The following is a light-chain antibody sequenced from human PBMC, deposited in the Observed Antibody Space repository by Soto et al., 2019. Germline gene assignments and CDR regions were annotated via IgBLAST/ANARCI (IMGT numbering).Light chain of an antibody. CDR2: EGS. Sequence: QSALTQPASVSGSPGQSITISCTGTSSDVGSYNLVSWYQQHPGKAPKLMIYEGSKRPSGVSNRFSGSKSGNTASLRISGLQAEDEADYYCCSYAGSSTFGVVFGGGTQLTVL. CDR1: SSDVGSYNL. J-gene: IGLJ2*01. V-gene: IGLV2-23*03. CDR3: CSYAGSSTFGVV.